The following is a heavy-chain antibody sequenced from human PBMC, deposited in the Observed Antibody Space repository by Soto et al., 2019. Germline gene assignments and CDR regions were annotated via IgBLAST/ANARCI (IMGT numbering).Heavy chain of an antibody. CDR1: GGSVSSSSYY. D-gene: IGHD2-15*01. CDR2: INHSGST. Sequence: SETLSLTCTVSGGSVSSSSYYWGWVRQPQGKGLEGIGEINHSGSTNYNPSLKSRVTISVDTSKNQFSLKLSSVTAADTAVYYCARAARHYCSGGSCYSSRRYYFDYWGQGTLVTVSS. CDR3: ARAARHYCSGGSCYSSRRYYFDY. J-gene: IGHJ4*02. V-gene: IGHV4-39*07.